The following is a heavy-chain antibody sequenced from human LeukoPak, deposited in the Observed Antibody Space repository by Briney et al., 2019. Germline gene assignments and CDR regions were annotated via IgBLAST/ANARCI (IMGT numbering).Heavy chain of an antibody. CDR3: ARDSRPNYYDSSGYNLGY. V-gene: IGHV3-7*01. CDR1: GFTFSSYW. D-gene: IGHD3-22*01. J-gene: IGHJ4*02. CDR2: IKQDGSEK. Sequence: GGSLRLSCAASGFTFSSYWMSWVRQAPGKGLEWVANIKQDGSEKYYVDSVKGRFTIYRDNAKNSLYMQMKSLSAEDTAVYYCARDSRPNYYDSSGYNLGYWGQGTLVTVSS.